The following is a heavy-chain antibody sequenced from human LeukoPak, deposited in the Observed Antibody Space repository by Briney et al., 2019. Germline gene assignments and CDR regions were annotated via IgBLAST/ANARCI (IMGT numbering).Heavy chain of an antibody. J-gene: IGHJ4*02. V-gene: IGHV5-51*01. CDR2: IYPGDSDT. D-gene: IGHD2-2*02. Sequence: GESLKISCKGSGYNFTSYWIGWVRQMPGKGLEWMGIIYPGDSDTRYSPSFQGQVTISADKSISTAYLQWSSLKASDTAMYYCAIVVPAAILRGYYFDYWGRGTLVTVSS. CDR3: AIVVPAAILRGYYFDY. CDR1: GYNFTSYW.